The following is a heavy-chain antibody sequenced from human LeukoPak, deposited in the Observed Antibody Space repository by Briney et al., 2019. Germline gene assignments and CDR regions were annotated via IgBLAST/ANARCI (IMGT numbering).Heavy chain of an antibody. Sequence: SQTLSLTCTVSGGSIGSGDYYWSWIRQPPGKGLEWIGYIYYSGSTYYNPSLKSRVTISIDTSKNQFSLKLNSVTAADTAVYYCASGRGVGGYWGQGTLVTVSS. D-gene: IGHD3-16*01. CDR2: IYYSGST. J-gene: IGHJ4*02. CDR3: ASGRGVGGY. V-gene: IGHV4-30-4*01. CDR1: GGSIGSGDYY.